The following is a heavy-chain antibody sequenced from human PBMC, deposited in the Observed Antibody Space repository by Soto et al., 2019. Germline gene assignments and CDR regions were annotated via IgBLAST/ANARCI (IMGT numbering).Heavy chain of an antibody. Sequence: EVQLVESGGDLVQPGGSLRLSCAASGFTVSSKYMSWVRQAPGKGLEWVSLIQSGGSTYYAGSVKGRFTISRDYSENTLFLQMNSLRVEDTAVYYCTRDEVRCNGGRCYGVPMDGWGKGTTVTVSA. CDR3: TRDEVRCNGGRCYGVPMDG. J-gene: IGHJ6*04. CDR1: GFTVSSKY. D-gene: IGHD2-15*01. V-gene: IGHV3-66*01. CDR2: IQSGGST.